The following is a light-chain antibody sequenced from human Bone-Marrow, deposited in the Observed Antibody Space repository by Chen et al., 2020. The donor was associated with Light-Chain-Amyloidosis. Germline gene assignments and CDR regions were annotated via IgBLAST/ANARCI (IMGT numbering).Light chain of an antibody. V-gene: IGKV1-17*01. CDR3: LQLDTYPWT. CDR2: SAS. J-gene: IGKJ1*01. CDR1: QGIRDD. Sequence: DIQMTQSPSSLSASVGDRVTITCRASQGIRDDIGWYQQKPGQAPKRLMFSASSLQSGVPSRFSGSGSGTEFTLTISSLQPDDYATYYCLQLDTYPWTFGQGTKVDIK.